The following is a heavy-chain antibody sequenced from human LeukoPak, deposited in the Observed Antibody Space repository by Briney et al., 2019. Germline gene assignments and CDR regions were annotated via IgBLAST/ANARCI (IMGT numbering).Heavy chain of an antibody. CDR3: ASHYGSGSFYSPFDY. D-gene: IGHD3-10*01. Sequence: SQTLSLTCAVSGGSIISGNWWSWVRQPPGKGLEWVGEIYHSGRTNYNPSLKSRVTISLDTSKNQFSLKLNSVTAADTAVYYCASHYGSGSFYSPFDYWGQGTLVTVSS. CDR2: IYHSGRT. J-gene: IGHJ4*02. V-gene: IGHV4-4*02. CDR1: GGSIISGNW.